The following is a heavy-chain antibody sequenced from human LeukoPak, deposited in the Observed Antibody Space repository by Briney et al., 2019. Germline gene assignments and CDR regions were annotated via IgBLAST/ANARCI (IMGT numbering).Heavy chain of an antibody. CDR1: GYTFSSCA. CDR2: IDTKTGNP. J-gene: IGHJ4*02. V-gene: IGHV7-4-1*02. CDR3: AIHPSDSSGYFSY. Sequence: ASVKVSCKASGYTFSSCAINWVRQAPGQGFEYMGWIDTKTGNPTYAQGFTGRFVFSLDTSVSTAYLQISSLKAEDTAVYYCAIHPSDSSGYFSYWGQGALVTVSS. D-gene: IGHD3-22*01.